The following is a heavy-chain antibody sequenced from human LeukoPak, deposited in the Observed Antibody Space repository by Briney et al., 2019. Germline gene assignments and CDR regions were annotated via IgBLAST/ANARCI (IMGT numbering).Heavy chain of an antibody. V-gene: IGHV3-30*18. Sequence: GRSLRLSCAASGFTFSSYGMHWVRQAPGKGLEWVAVISYEGSNKYYADSVKGRFTISRDNSKNTLYLQMNSLRAEDTAVYYCAKDPSLVGGSGYFDYWGQGTLVTVSS. D-gene: IGHD3-22*01. CDR1: GFTFSSYG. CDR2: ISYEGSNK. J-gene: IGHJ4*02. CDR3: AKDPSLVGGSGYFDY.